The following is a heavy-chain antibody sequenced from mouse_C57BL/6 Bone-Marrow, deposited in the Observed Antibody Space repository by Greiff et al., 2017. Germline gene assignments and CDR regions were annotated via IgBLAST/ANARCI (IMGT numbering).Heavy chain of an antibody. J-gene: IGHJ4*01. V-gene: IGHV1-19*01. Sequence: EVQLVESGPVLVKPGASVKMSCKASGYTFTDYYMNWVKQSHGKSLEWIGVINPYNGGTSYNQKFKGKATLTVDKSSSTAYMELNSLTSEDSAVYYCARNYGSLYYYAMDYWGQGTSVTVSS. CDR3: ARNYGSLYYYAMDY. CDR1: GYTFTDYY. CDR2: INPYNGGT. D-gene: IGHD1-1*01.